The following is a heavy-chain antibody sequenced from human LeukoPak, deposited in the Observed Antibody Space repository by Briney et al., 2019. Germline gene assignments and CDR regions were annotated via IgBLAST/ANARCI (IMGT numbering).Heavy chain of an antibody. D-gene: IGHD3-22*01. Sequence: PSETLSLTCAVYGGSFSGYYWSLIRQPPGKGLEWIGEINHSGSTNYNPSLKSRVTISVDTSKNQFSLKLSSVTAADTAVYYCARPLRITMIVVDDRGRYAFDIWGQGTMVTVSS. J-gene: IGHJ3*02. CDR3: ARPLRITMIVVDDRGRYAFDI. CDR2: INHSGST. CDR1: GGSFSGYY. V-gene: IGHV4-34*01.